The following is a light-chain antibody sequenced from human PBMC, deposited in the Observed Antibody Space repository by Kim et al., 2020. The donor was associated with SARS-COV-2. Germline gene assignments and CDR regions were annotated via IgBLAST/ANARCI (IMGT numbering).Light chain of an antibody. J-gene: IGLJ3*02. CDR1: SNNVGDQG. Sequence: RQTANPPGTGDSNNVGDQGATWLQQHQGHPPKLLSYRNNNRPSGISERFSASRSGNTASLTIAGLQPDDEGDYYCSAWDRRLSAWVFGEGTQLTVL. CDR2: RNN. CDR3: SAWDRRLSAWV. V-gene: IGLV10-54*04.